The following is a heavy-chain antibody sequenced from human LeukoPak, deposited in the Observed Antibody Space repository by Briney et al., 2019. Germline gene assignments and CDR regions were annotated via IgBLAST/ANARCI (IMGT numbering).Heavy chain of an antibody. CDR1: GFSFSDYY. Sequence: GGSLRLSCAASGFSFSDYYMGWIRQPPGKGLEWVSYISTTTGYTNYADSVKGRFRISRHNAKNSLSLQMNSLRAEDTALYYCARARLATGYYFDCWGQGTLVTVSS. V-gene: IGHV3-11*05. D-gene: IGHD3-9*01. CDR3: ARARLATGYYFDC. J-gene: IGHJ4*02. CDR2: ISTTTGYT.